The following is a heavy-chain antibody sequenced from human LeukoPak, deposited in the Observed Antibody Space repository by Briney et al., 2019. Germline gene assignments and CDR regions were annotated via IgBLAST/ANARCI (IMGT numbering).Heavy chain of an antibody. CDR3: ARGPYSYDSSGAFDI. V-gene: IGHV4-61*02. CDR1: GDSISSGDYY. D-gene: IGHD3-22*01. CDR2: ISSSGST. J-gene: IGHJ3*02. Sequence: SETLSLTCTVSGDSISSGDYYWSWIRQPAGKGLEWIGRISSSGSTNYNPSLKSRVTISVDTSKNQFSLKLSSVTAADTAVYFCARGPYSYDSSGAFDIWGQGIMVTVSS.